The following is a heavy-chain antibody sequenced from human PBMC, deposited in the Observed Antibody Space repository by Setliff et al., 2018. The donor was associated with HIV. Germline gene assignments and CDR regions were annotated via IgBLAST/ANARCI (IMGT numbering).Heavy chain of an antibody. J-gene: IGHJ6*03. V-gene: IGHV4-31*11. Sequence: SETLSLTCAVSGGSISSDAYYWSWIRQCPGKGLEWIGYIYYSGGTYYNPSLKSRITISVDSSKNQLSLKLSSVTAADTAVYYCARGSSTVYNYYMDVWGKGTTVTVSS. CDR1: GGSISSDAYY. CDR3: ARGSSTVYNYYMDV. D-gene: IGHD1-26*01. CDR2: IYYSGGT.